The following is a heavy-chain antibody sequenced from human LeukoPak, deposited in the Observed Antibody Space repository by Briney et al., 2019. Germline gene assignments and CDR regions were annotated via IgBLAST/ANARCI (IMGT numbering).Heavy chain of an antibody. J-gene: IGHJ3*02. V-gene: IGHV3-53*01. CDR3: ASWSGTYAAFDI. CDR1: GFNVSRNY. D-gene: IGHD1-26*01. CDR2: VYSGGST. Sequence: GGSLRLSCAASGFNVSRNYMSWVRQAPGKGLEWVSVVYSGGSTFHADSVSGRFTIFRDIVTNTVSLQMNSLRADDTALYFCASWSGTYAAFDIWGQGTMVIVSS.